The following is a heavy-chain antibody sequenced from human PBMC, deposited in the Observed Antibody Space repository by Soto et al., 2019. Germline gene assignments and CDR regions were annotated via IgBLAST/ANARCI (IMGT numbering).Heavy chain of an antibody. CDR3: ARDREAAAGTEWFDP. CDR1: GGTFSSYT. D-gene: IGHD6-13*01. J-gene: IGHJ5*02. CDR2: IIPILGIA. V-gene: IGHV1-69*04. Sequence: GASVKVSCKASGGTFSSYTIGWVRQAPGQGLEWMGRIIPILGIANYAQKFQGRVTITADKSTSTAYMELSSLRSEDTAVYYCARDREAAAGTEWFDPWGQGTLVTV.